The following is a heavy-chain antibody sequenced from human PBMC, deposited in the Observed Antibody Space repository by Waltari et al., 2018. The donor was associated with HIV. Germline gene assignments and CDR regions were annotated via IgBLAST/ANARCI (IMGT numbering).Heavy chain of an antibody. J-gene: IGHJ3*02. CDR2: IYSGGST. V-gene: IGHV3-53*01. CDR1: GFTVSSNY. D-gene: IGHD3-22*01. Sequence: EVQLVESGGGLIQPGGSLRLSCAASGFTVSSNYMSWVRQAPGKGLEWVSVIYSGGSTYYADSVKGRFTISRDNSKNTLYLQMNSLRAEDTAVYYCARSFPNMIVAPAGTFDIWGQGTMVTVSS. CDR3: ARSFPNMIVAPAGTFDI.